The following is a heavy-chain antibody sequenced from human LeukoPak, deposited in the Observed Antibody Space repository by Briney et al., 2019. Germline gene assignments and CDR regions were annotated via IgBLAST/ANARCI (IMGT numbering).Heavy chain of an antibody. V-gene: IGHV4-34*01. CDR1: GGSFSGYY. CDR2: INHSGST. D-gene: IGHD3-9*01. J-gene: IGHJ6*04. CDR3: ASRGYDIPDYYYYGMDV. Sequence: SETLSLTCAVYGGSFSGYYWSRIRQPPGKGLEWIGEINHSGSTNYNPSLKSPVTISVDTSKNQFSLKLSSVTAADTAVYYCASRGYDIPDYYYYGMDVWGKGTTVTVSS.